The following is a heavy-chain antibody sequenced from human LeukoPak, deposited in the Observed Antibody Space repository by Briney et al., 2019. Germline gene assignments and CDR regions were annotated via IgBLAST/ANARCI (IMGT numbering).Heavy chain of an antibody. CDR1: GDSVSSRNYY. Sequence: SETLSLTCTVSGDSVSSRNYYWSWIRQPPGKGLEWIGYIYYTGSTNYNPSLKSRVTISVDMSKNQFSLKLTSVTAADTAVYYCATKGPRRGYFDYWGQGTLVAVSS. CDR3: ATKGPRRGYFDY. CDR2: IYYTGST. V-gene: IGHV4-61*01. J-gene: IGHJ4*02.